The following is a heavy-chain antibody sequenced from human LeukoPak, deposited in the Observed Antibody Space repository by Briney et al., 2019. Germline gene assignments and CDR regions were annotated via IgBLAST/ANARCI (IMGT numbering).Heavy chain of an antibody. V-gene: IGHV3-7*03. CDR1: GFTFSNAW. D-gene: IGHD6-19*01. Sequence: GGSLRLSCAASGFTFSNAWMSWVRQAPGKGLEWVANIKPDASEKYYVDSVKGRFTISRDNAKNLVYLQMNSLRAEDTASYYCARDIGWYNPFDYWGQGTLVTVHS. CDR2: IKPDASEK. J-gene: IGHJ4*02. CDR3: ARDIGWYNPFDY.